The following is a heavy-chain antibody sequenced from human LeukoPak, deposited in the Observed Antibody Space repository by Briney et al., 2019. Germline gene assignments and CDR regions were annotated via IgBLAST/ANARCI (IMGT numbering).Heavy chain of an antibody. CDR1: GGSIGSSSYY. V-gene: IGHV4-39*07. Sequence: SETLSLTCTVSGGSIGSSSYYWGWIRQPPGKGLEWIGSIYYSGSTYYNPSLKSRVTISVDTSKNQFSLKLSSVTAADTAVYYCARMGFGARYYYYMDVWGKGTTVTVSS. D-gene: IGHD3-10*01. CDR2: IYYSGST. J-gene: IGHJ6*03. CDR3: ARMGFGARYYYYMDV.